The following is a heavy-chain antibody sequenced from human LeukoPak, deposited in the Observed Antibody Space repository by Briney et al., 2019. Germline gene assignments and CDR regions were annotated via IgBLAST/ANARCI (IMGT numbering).Heavy chain of an antibody. Sequence: PSETLSLTCTVSGGSISSGSYYWSWIRQPAGKGLEWIGRFYTSGSTNYNPSLKSRVTISVDTSKNQFSLKLSSVTAADTAVYYCARSYYYGSVDYWGQGTLVTVSS. CDR3: ARSYYYGSVDY. V-gene: IGHV4-61*02. CDR1: GGSISSGSYY. D-gene: IGHD3-10*01. CDR2: FYTSGST. J-gene: IGHJ4*02.